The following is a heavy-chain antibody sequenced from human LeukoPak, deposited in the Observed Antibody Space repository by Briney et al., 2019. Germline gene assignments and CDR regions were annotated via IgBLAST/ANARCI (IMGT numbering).Heavy chain of an antibody. CDR2: IYYSGST. CDR1: GGSISRADYY. J-gene: IGHJ4*02. V-gene: IGHV4-30-4*08. Sequence: SQTLSLTCTVSGGSISRADYYWSWIRQPPGEGLEWIGYIYYSGSTYYNPSLKSRATISVDTSKSQFSLKLSSVTAADTAVYYCARDSDFWSGYYYFDYWGQGTLVTVSS. CDR3: ARDSDFWSGYYYFDY. D-gene: IGHD3-3*01.